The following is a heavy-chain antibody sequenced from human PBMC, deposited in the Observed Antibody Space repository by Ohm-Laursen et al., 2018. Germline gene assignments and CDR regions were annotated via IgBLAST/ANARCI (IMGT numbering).Heavy chain of an antibody. CDR1: GYTFINYD. CDR2: MNPKSGDT. J-gene: IGHJ3*02. D-gene: IGHD1-7*01. V-gene: IGHV1-8*01. Sequence: GASVKVSCKTSGYTFINYDIHWVRQASGQGLEWTGWMNPKSGDTGYAHKFQGRVTMARNASISTANMEMSSLRSEDTAVYYCARGRLSGTRRALDIWGQGTMVTVSS. CDR3: ARGRLSGTRRALDI.